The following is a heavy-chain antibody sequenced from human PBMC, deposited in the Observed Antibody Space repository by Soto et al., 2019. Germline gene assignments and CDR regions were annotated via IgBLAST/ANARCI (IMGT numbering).Heavy chain of an antibody. J-gene: IGHJ4*02. CDR1: GGAFSGYY. Sequence: QVQLQQWGAGLLKPSETLSLTCAASGGAFSGYYWTWIRQPPGTGLEWIGEINHSGSTNYNPSLKSRVTISVDTSKNQFSLKLTSVTDAYAAVYYCARDKITGCFDYWGQGTLVIVSS. CDR3: ARDKITGCFDY. CDR2: INHSGST. V-gene: IGHV4-34*01. D-gene: IGHD3-16*01.